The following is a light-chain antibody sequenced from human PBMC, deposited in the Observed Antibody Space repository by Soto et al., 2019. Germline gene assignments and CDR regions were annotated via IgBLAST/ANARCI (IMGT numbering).Light chain of an antibody. V-gene: IGLV2-14*03. CDR1: SSDVGHYNY. J-gene: IGLJ3*02. CDR3: SSYAGVIPVV. Sequence: QSALTQPASVSGSPGQSITISCTGTSSDVGHYNYVSWYQHYPGKAPKLMIYDVSNRPPGVSNRFSGSKSGNTASLRISALQAEDEADYYCSSYAGVIPVVFGGGTKLTVL. CDR2: DVS.